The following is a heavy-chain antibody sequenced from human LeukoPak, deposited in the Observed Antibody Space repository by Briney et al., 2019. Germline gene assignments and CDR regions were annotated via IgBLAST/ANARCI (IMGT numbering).Heavy chain of an antibody. CDR2: INPNSGGT. Sequence: GASVKVSCKASGYTFTVYHMHWVRQAPGQGLEWMGWINPNSGGTNYAQKFQGRVTMTRDTSISTAYMELSRLRSDDTAVYYCATTPPMTVVVPAARDNWFDPWGQGTLVTVSS. J-gene: IGHJ5*02. D-gene: IGHD2-2*01. CDR3: ATTPPMTVVVPAARDNWFDP. V-gene: IGHV1-2*02. CDR1: GYTFTVYH.